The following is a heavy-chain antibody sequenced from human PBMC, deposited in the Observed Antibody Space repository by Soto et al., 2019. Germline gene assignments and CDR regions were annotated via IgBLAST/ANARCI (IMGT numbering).Heavy chain of an antibody. CDR3: ARKGGGIAARGVSDY. D-gene: IGHD6-6*01. Sequence: QVQLGQSGAEVKKPGASVKVSCKASGYTFTSYGISWVRQAPGQGLEWMGWISAYNGNTNYAQKLEGRVTMTTDTSTSTAYRELRSLKSDDTAVYYCARKGGGIAARGVSDYWGQGTLVTVSS. J-gene: IGHJ4*02. CDR2: ISAYNGNT. V-gene: IGHV1-18*01. CDR1: GYTFTSYG.